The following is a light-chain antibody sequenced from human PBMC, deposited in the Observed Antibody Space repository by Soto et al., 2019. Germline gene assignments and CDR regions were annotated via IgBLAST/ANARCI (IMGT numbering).Light chain of an antibody. Sequence: EIVLTQSPGTLSLSPGERATLSCRASQSVSSIYLAWDQQKPGQAPRLLIYGASSRSNGIPDRFSGSGSGTDFTLTISRLEPEDFEVDYCQQYGSSPEAFGQGTKVEIK. V-gene: IGKV3-20*01. CDR2: GAS. CDR3: QQYGSSPEA. J-gene: IGKJ1*01. CDR1: QSVSSIY.